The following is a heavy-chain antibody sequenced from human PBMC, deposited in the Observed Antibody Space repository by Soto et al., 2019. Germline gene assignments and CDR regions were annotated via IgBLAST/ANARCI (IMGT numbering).Heavy chain of an antibody. CDR1: GGSISSSSYY. V-gene: IGHV4-39*01. J-gene: IGHJ6*02. CDR2: IYYSGST. D-gene: IGHD2-8*01. CDR3: GCIAYYYYGMDV. Sequence: SETLSLTCTVSGGSISSSSYYWGWIRQPPGKGLEWIGSIYYSGSTYYNPSLKSRVTISVDTSKNQFSLKLSSVTAADTAVYYCGCIAYYYYGMDVWGQGTTVTVSS.